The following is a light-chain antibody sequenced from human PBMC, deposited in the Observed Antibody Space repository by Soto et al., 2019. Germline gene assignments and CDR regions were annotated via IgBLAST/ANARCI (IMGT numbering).Light chain of an antibody. V-gene: IGLV2-14*01. CDR3: SLYTSSGSLGV. CDR2: DVS. J-gene: IGLJ1*01. Sequence: QSVLTQPASVSGSPGQSITISCTGTSGDVGGYKYVSWYQQQPGKAPKVMIYDVSNRPSGVSNRFSGSKSANTASLTISGLQAEDEADYYCSLYTSSGSLGVFGTGTKVTVL. CDR1: SGDVGGYKY.